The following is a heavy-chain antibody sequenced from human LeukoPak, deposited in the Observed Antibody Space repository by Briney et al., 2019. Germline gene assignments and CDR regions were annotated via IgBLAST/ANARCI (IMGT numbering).Heavy chain of an antibody. CDR1: GFTFSSYS. D-gene: IGHD1-14*01. CDR2: ISSSSSYI. J-gene: IGHJ4*02. CDR3: ARVAENHFDY. Sequence: PGGSLRLSCAASGFTFSSYSMNWVRQAPGKGLEWVSSISSSSSYIYYADSVKGRFTISRDNAKNSLYLQMNSLRAEHTAVYYCARVAENHFDYWGQGTLVTVSS. V-gene: IGHV3-21*01.